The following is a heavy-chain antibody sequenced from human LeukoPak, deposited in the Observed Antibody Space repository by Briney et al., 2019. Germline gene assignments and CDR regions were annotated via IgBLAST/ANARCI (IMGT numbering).Heavy chain of an antibody. CDR2: IYYSGST. D-gene: IGHD3-22*01. Sequence: KPSETLSLTCTVSGGSISSSSYYWGWTRQPPGKGLEWIGSIYYSGSTYYNPSLKSRVTISVDTSKNQFSLKLSSVTAADTAVYYCARDGVLYYYDSSGSWFDPWGQGTLVTVSS. V-gene: IGHV4-39*02. J-gene: IGHJ5*02. CDR3: ARDGVLYYYDSSGSWFDP. CDR1: GGSISSSSYY.